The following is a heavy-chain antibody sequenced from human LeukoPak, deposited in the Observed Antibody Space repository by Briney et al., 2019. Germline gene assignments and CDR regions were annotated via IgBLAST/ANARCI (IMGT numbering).Heavy chain of an antibody. CDR3: ARPLFSSNYKAFDL. CDR2: IQPDDSDT. V-gene: IGHV5-51*01. D-gene: IGHD4-11*01. CDR1: GFSSTTYW. Sequence: GESLTISCRLSGFSSTTYWIAWVRQMPGKGLEWMGVIQPDDSDTTYSPSFQGQVSISADKSIDTAFLHWSSLEASDTAVYYCARPLFSSNYKAFDLWGQGTLVTASS. J-gene: IGHJ3*01.